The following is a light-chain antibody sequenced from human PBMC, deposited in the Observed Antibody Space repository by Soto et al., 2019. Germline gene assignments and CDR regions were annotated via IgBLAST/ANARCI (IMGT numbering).Light chain of an antibody. CDR1: SSDVGGYNY. Sequence: QSALTQPASVSGSPGQSIIISCTGTSSDVGGYNYVSWYQQYPGKAPKLMIYDVSNRPSGVSNRFSGSKSGNTASLTISGLQAEGEADYYCSSYTSSSTLVVFGGGTKVTVL. CDR2: DVS. CDR3: SSYTSSSTLVV. J-gene: IGLJ2*01. V-gene: IGLV2-14*01.